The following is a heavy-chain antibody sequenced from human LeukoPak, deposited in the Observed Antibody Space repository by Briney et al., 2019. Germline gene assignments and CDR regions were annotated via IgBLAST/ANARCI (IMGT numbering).Heavy chain of an antibody. V-gene: IGHV3-9*01. CDR1: GFTFDDFA. CDR2: ISWNSGSK. CDR3: AKDRGDNRRWCGPYLDV. J-gene: IGHJ6*03. D-gene: IGHD2-21*01. Sequence: PGGSLRLSCTASGFTFDDFAMHWVRQVPGKGLEWVSGISWNSGSKGYTESVRGRFLISRDNARKSLYLQMDSLRAEDTALYYCAKDRGDNRRWCGPYLDVWGKGTPVTVSS.